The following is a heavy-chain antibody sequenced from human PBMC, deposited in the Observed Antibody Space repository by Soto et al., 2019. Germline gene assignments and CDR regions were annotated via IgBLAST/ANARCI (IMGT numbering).Heavy chain of an antibody. V-gene: IGHV1-58*02. Sequence: SVKVSWKASGFTFTSSAMQWVRQARGQRLEWIGWIVVGSGNTNYAQKFQEGVTITRDMSTSTAYMELSSLRSEDTAVYYCAAVRYPILTGYYTTGSYYGMDVWGQ. CDR2: IVVGSGNT. J-gene: IGHJ6*02. CDR3: AAVRYPILTGYYTTGSYYGMDV. CDR1: GFTFTSSA. D-gene: IGHD3-9*01.